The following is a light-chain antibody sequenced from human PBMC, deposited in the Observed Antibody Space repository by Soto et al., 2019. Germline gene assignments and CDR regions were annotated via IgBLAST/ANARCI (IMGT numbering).Light chain of an antibody. J-gene: IGKJ5*01. CDR1: QGISSY. V-gene: IGKV1-9*01. CDR2: AAS. CDR3: QQFNSYPRIT. Sequence: DIQLTHSPSFLSASVGDRVTITCRASQGISSYLAWYQQKPGKAPKLLIYAASTLQSGVQSRLSGSGSGTEFTLTISSLKSEDFATYYCQQFNSYPRITFGQGTRLAI.